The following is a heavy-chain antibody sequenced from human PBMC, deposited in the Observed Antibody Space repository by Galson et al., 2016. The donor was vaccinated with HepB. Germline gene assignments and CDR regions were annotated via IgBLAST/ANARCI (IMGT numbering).Heavy chain of an antibody. CDR3: APYQEGSGRVWFDP. CDR1: GHTFISNS. CDR2: LNAYNGNT. Sequence: SVKISCKASGHTFISNSVTWVRQAPGQGLEWMGWLNAYNGNTHYAQNLQGRVTMTTETSTNTAYMELRSLRPDDTAVYYRAPYQEGSGRVWFDPWGQGTLVTVSS. D-gene: IGHD3-10*01. J-gene: IGHJ5*02. V-gene: IGHV1-18*04.